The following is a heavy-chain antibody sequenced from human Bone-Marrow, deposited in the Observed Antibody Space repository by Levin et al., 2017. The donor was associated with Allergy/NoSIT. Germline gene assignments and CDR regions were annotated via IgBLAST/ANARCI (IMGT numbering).Heavy chain of an antibody. V-gene: IGHV4-39*01. CDR1: GGSISNSSFS. CDR3: TRLRYYDILTTFNWFDP. CDR2: IFHSGSP. J-gene: IGHJ5*02. D-gene: IGHD3-9*01. Sequence: SETLSLTCTVSGGSISNSSFSWGWIRQPPGKGLEWLGNIFHSGSPYYNPSLKSRVTMAVDTSKNQFSLKLTSVTAADTAVYYGTRLRYYDILTTFNWFDPWSPGSLVTVSS.